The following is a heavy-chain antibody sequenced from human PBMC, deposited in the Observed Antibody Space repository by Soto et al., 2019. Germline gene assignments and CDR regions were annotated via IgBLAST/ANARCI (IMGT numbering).Heavy chain of an antibody. CDR3: AKDLSSGWYPKLSPGGY. J-gene: IGHJ4*02. V-gene: IGHV3-23*01. CDR1: GFTFSSYA. D-gene: IGHD6-19*01. Sequence: EVQLLESGGGLVQPGGSLRLSCAASGFTFSSYAMSWVRQAPGKGLEWVSAISGSGGSTYYADSVKGRFTISRDNSKNTLYLQMNSLRAEDTAVYYCAKDLSSGWYPKLSPGGYWGQGTLVTVSS. CDR2: ISGSGGST.